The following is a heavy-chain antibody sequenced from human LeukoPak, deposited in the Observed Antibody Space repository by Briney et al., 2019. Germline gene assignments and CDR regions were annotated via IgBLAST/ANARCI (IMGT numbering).Heavy chain of an antibody. J-gene: IGHJ4*02. CDR3: ARDGGYDSSGYSRARFDY. CDR2: IYTSGST. CDR1: GGSISSGSYY. Sequence: SETLSLTCTVSGGSISSGSYYWSWIRQPAGKGLEWIGRIYTSGSTNYNPSLKSRVTISVDTSKNQFSLKLSSVTAADTAVYYCARDGGYDSSGYSRARFDYWGQGTLVTVSS. V-gene: IGHV4-61*02. D-gene: IGHD3-22*01.